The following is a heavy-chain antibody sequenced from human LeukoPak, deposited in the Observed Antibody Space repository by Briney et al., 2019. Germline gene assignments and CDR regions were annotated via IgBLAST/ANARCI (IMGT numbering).Heavy chain of an antibody. CDR1: GYSFTDYY. Sequence: ASVKVSCKTSGYSFTDYYMHWVRQAPGQGLEWMGWFNPNSGGTSSAQKFQGRVTMTRDTSITTVYMEVRWLTSDDTAIYYCARADRLHGGPYLIGPWGQGTLVTVSS. CDR3: ARADRLHGGPYLIGP. D-gene: IGHD2-21*01. J-gene: IGHJ5*02. V-gene: IGHV1-2*02. CDR2: FNPNSGGT.